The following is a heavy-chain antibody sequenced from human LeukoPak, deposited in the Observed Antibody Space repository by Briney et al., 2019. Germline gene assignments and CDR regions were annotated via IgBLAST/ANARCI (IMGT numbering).Heavy chain of an antibody. Sequence: PGGSLRLSCAASGFTFSSYAMSWVRQAPGKGLEWVSAISGSGGSTYYADSVKGRFTISRDNSKNTLYLQMNSLRAEDTAVYYCAKAPPGSSSWYQKPGFDYWGQGTLVTVSS. CDR1: GFTFSSYA. CDR3: AKAPPGSSSWYQKPGFDY. V-gene: IGHV3-23*01. J-gene: IGHJ4*02. CDR2: ISGSGGST. D-gene: IGHD6-13*01.